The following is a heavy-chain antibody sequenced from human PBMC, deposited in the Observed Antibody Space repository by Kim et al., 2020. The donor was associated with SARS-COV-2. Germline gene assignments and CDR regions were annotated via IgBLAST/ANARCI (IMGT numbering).Heavy chain of an antibody. J-gene: IGHJ6*01. D-gene: IGHD3-10*01. CDR3: ARDLRGSYYYDSGSRRYY. CDR1: GGSISGYY. V-gene: IGHV4-59*01. Sequence: SETLSLTCTVSGGSISGYYWSWVRQPPGKGLEWIGYISYSGYTNYNPSLKSRVTISVDTSKNQFSLKLSSVTAADTAVYYCARDLRGSYYYDSGSRRYY. CDR2: ISYSGYT.